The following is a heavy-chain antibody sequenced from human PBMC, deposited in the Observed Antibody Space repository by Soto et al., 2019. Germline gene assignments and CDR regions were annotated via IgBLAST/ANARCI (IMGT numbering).Heavy chain of an antibody. V-gene: IGHV4-30-2*01. CDR3: ARGGSGHGDDNWFDP. J-gene: IGHJ5*02. CDR2: IYHSGST. CDR1: GDSISSGNYA. Sequence: QLQLQESGSGLVKPSQTLSLTCAVSGDSISSGNYAWSWIRQPPGKGLEWMGYIYHSGSTYYNPFLKGRVTISIDMSRNQFSLNLSSVTAADTAVYYCARGGSGHGDDNWFDPWGQGTLLIVSS. D-gene: IGHD2-21*02.